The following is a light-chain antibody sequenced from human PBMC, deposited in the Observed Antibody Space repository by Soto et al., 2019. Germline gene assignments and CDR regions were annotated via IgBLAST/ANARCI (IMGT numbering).Light chain of an antibody. CDR1: QSVGSG. J-gene: IGKJ2*01. Sequence: EIALTQSPATLSVSPGERTTLSCGASQSVGSGLSWYQQKPDQAPRLLIYGASTRATGIPARFSGSGSGTEFTLTISSLQSEDYAVYYCQQYNNWPPYTFGQGTKVDI. CDR3: QQYNNWPPYT. V-gene: IGKV3-15*01. CDR2: GAS.